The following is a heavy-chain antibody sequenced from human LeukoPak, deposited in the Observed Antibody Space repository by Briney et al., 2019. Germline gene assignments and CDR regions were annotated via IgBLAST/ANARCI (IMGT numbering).Heavy chain of an antibody. V-gene: IGHV4-4*02. D-gene: IGHD3-9*01. Sequence: PSETLCLTCGVPRGSISSTNWWSWVRQPPGKGLEWIGEISLSGLTNYNPSLKSRVTISVDTSKNQFSLKLSSVTAADTAVYYCARDTPLYDILTGYASRVDAFDIWGQGTMVTVSS. CDR1: RGSISSTNW. J-gene: IGHJ3*02. CDR3: ARDTPLYDILTGYASRVDAFDI. CDR2: ISLSGLT.